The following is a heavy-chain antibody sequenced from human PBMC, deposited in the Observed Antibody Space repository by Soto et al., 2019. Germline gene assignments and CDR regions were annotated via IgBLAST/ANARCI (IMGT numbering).Heavy chain of an antibody. CDR3: ARDRWWLVH. D-gene: IGHD6-19*01. V-gene: IGHV3-7*01. CDR1: GFTFSGYW. Sequence: EVQLVESGGGLVQPGGSLRLSCAASGFTFSGYWMNWVRQAPGKGLEWVANIKQDGGEKYYVDSVKGRFTISRDNAKNSRYLQMNSPRAEDTAVYYCARDRWWLVHWGQGTLVTVSS. CDR2: IKQDGGEK. J-gene: IGHJ4*02.